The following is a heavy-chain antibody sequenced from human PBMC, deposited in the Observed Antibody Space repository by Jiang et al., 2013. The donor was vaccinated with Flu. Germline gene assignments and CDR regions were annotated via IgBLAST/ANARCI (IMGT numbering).Heavy chain of an antibody. J-gene: IGHJ2*01. CDR1: GGSISSSSYY. CDR3: ARPSIAARPGWYFDL. D-gene: IGHD6-6*01. CDR2: IYYSGST. V-gene: IGHV4-39*01. Sequence: LLKPSETLSLTCTVSGGSISSSSYYWGWIRQPPGKGLEWIGSIYYSGSTYYNPSLKSRVTISVDTSKNQFSLKLSSVTAADTAVYYCARPSIAARPGWYFDLWGRGTLVTVSS.